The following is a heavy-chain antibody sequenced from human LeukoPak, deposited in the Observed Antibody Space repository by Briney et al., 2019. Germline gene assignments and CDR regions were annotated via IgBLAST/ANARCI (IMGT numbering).Heavy chain of an antibody. CDR3: ARDSSIDYGSGFVYDY. Sequence: SETLSLTCTVSGGSTSSYYWSWIRQPPGKGLEWIGYIYYSGSTNYNPSRKSRVTISVDTSKNQFSLKLSSVTAADTAVYYCARDSSIDYGSGFVYDYWGQGTLVTVSS. D-gene: IGHD3-10*01. CDR1: GGSTSSYY. V-gene: IGHV4-59*01. J-gene: IGHJ4*02. CDR2: IYYSGST.